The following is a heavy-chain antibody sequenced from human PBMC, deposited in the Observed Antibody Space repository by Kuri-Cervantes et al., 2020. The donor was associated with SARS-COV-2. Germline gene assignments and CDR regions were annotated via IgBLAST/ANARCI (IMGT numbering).Heavy chain of an antibody. CDR2: SSGSGGST. CDR1: GFTFSSYA. CDR3: AKASPTSYSSGWYAHY. J-gene: IGHJ4*02. Sequence: GESLKISCAASGFTFSSYAMSWVRQAPGKGLEWVSTSSGSGGSTYYADSVKGRFTISRDNSKNTLYLQMNSLRAEDTAVYYCAKASPTSYSSGWYAHYWGQGTLVTVSS. V-gene: IGHV3-23*01. D-gene: IGHD6-19*01.